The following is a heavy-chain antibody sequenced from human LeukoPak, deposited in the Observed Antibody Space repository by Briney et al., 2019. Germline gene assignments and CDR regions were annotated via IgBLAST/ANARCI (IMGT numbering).Heavy chain of an antibody. Sequence: PGGSLRLSCAASGFTFSSYAMSWIRQAPGKGLEWVSYISSSGSTIYYADSVKGRFTISRDNAKNSLYLQMNSLRAEDTAVYYGGGEGGGLQYQLGSGRYFDYWGQGTLVAVSS. CDR2: ISSSGSTI. CDR3: GGEGGGLQYQLGSGRYFDY. J-gene: IGHJ4*02. V-gene: IGHV3-11*01. CDR1: GFTFSSYA. D-gene: IGHD2-2*01.